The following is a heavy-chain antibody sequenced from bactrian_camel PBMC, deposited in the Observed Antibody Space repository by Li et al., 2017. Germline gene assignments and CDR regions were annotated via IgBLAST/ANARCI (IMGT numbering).Heavy chain of an antibody. Sequence: VQLVESGGGSVQSGGSLRLSCAASGRTYSDYFMGWFREAPGKEREGVASIDSKGRTAYADSVKGRFTITRDNAKNALYLQMNSLKPVDTAVYYCAAASPWCVVTMVEYEYTDWGQGTQVTVS. V-gene: IGHV3S68*01. CDR2: IDSKGRT. CDR3: AAASPWCVVTMVEYEYTD. D-gene: IGHD4*01. J-gene: IGHJ4*01. CDR1: GRTYSDYF.